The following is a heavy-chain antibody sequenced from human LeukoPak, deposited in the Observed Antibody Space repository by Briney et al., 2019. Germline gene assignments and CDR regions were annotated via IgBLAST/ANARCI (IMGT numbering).Heavy chain of an antibody. CDR1: GFTFSSYG. V-gene: IGHV3-23*01. Sequence: GRSLRLSCASSGFTFSSYGMIWVSEAPGKGLECVSAISGSGGTTYYADSVKGRFTISRDNSKNTLYLHMNSLRAEDTAVYYCAKVVSNSGSYRGFFDYWGQGTLVTVSS. D-gene: IGHD1-26*01. CDR2: ISGSGGTT. CDR3: AKVVSNSGSYRGFFDY. J-gene: IGHJ4*02.